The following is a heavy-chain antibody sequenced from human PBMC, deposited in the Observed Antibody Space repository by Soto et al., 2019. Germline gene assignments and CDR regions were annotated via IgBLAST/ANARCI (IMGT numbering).Heavy chain of an antibody. V-gene: IGHV4-31*03. D-gene: IGHD3-3*01. CDR3: ARGTIFGVEILLAFDY. J-gene: IGHJ4*02. CDR2: IYYSGST. CDR1: GGSISSGGYY. Sequence: PSETLSLTCTVSGGSISSGGYYWSWIRQHPGKGLEWIGYIYYSGSTYYNPSLKSRVTISVDTSKNQFSLKLSSVTAADTAVYYCARGTIFGVEILLAFDYWGQGTLVTVSS.